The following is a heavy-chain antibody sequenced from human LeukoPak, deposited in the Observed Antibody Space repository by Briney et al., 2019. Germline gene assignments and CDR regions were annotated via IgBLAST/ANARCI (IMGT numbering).Heavy chain of an antibody. D-gene: IGHD6-13*01. CDR3: ARGAFRKQQLVPNWFAP. CDR2: INAGNGNT. Sequence: ASVKVSCKASGYTFTSYAMHWVRQAPGQRLEWMGWINAGNGNTKYSQKFQGRVTITRDTSASTAYMELSSLRSEDTAVYYCARGAFRKQQLVPNWFAPWGQETLVTVSS. CDR1: GYTFTSYA. V-gene: IGHV1-3*01. J-gene: IGHJ5*02.